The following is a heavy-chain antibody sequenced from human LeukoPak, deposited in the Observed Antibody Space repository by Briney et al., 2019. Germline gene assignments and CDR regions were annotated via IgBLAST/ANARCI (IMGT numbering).Heavy chain of an antibody. V-gene: IGHV3-23*01. Sequence: GGSLRLSCAASGFTFSSYGMSWVRQAPGKGLEWVSGISNSGGSTYYADPVKGRFTISRDNAKNSLYLQMNSLRAEDTAVYYCARKGGATTYGYYYYYMDVWGKGTTVTISS. CDR1: GFTFSSYG. CDR3: ARKGGATTYGYYYYYMDV. D-gene: IGHD1-26*01. J-gene: IGHJ6*03. CDR2: ISNSGGST.